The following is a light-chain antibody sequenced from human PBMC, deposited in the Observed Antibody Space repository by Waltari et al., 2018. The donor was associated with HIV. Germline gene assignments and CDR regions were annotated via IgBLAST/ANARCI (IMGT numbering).Light chain of an antibody. CDR1: RSNIGSNP. J-gene: IGLJ2*01. V-gene: IGLV1-44*01. Sequence: QSVLTQPPSASGTPGQRVTISCSGRRSNIGSNPVSWYQQLPGTAPKLLISDNNQRPSGVPDRFSGSNSGSTATLTISRVEAGDEADFYCQVWDGSSAHVIFGGGTKLTVL. CDR3: QVWDGSSAHVI. CDR2: DNN.